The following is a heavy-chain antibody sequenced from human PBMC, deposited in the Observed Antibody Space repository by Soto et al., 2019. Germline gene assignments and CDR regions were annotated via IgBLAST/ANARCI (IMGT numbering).Heavy chain of an antibody. J-gene: IGHJ4*02. Sequence: GGSLRLSCAASGFTFGSFAMNWVRQAPGKALEWVADCTGSGLTTSYADSVTGRFTISRDNSKNTLYLEMNNVTPDDTAVYYCAKEEDFWSGFRIDNWGQGTRVTVSS. CDR3: AKEEDFWSGFRIDN. CDR2: CTGSGLTT. D-gene: IGHD3-3*01. CDR1: GFTFGSFA. V-gene: IGHV3-23*01.